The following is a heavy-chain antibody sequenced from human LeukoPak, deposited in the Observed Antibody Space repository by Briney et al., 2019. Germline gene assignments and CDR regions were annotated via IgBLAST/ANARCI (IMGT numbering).Heavy chain of an antibody. CDR3: AREDGYSYGYSSYFDY. Sequence: ASVKVSCKASGGTFSSYAISWVRQAPGQGLEWMGRIIPIFGTANYAQKFQGRVTITADESTSTAYMGLSSLRSEDTAVYYCAREDGYSYGYSSYFDYWGQGTLVTVSS. D-gene: IGHD5-18*01. J-gene: IGHJ4*02. CDR1: GGTFSSYA. V-gene: IGHV1-69*13. CDR2: IIPIFGTA.